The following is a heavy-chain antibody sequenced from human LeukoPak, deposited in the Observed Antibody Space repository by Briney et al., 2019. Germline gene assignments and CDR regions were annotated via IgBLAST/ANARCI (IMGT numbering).Heavy chain of an antibody. CDR1: GGSISSYY. D-gene: IGHD5-18*01. Sequence: KSSETLSLTCTVSGGSISSYYWSWIRQPAGKGLEWIGRIYTSGSTNYNPSLKSRVIMSVDTSKNQFSLKLSSVTAADTAVYYCAREGIQLWFIDYWGQGTLVTVSS. CDR3: AREGIQLWFIDY. V-gene: IGHV4-4*07. J-gene: IGHJ4*02. CDR2: IYTSGST.